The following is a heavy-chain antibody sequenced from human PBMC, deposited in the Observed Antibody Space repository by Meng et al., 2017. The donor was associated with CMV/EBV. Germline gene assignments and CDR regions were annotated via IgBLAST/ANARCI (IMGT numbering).Heavy chain of an antibody. D-gene: IGHD1-14*01. V-gene: IGHV4-30-4*08. CDR2: IYSSGST. Sequence: ELCTGPLKPSHTLPLTSPVSGGSIRSVDYYWSWIRQPPGKGLEWIGYIYSSGSTYYNPSLKSRVTISVDTSKNQFSLKLSSVTAADTAVYYCARVTSRVAGAFDYWGQGTLVTVSS. CDR1: GGSIRSVDYY. J-gene: IGHJ4*02. CDR3: ARVTSRVAGAFDY.